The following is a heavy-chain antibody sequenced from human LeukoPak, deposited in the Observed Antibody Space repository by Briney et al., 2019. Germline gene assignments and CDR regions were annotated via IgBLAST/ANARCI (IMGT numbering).Heavy chain of an antibody. Sequence: PGGSLRLSCAASGFTFSSYGMHWVRQAPGKGLEWVAVISYDGSNKYYADSVKGRFTISRDNSKNTLYLQMNSLRAEDTAVYYCARTPARIVAERGHAFDLWGQGTLVTVSS. J-gene: IGHJ4*02. CDR2: ISYDGSNK. V-gene: IGHV3-30*03. CDR3: ARTPARIVAERGHAFDL. CDR1: GFTFSSYG. D-gene: IGHD1-26*01.